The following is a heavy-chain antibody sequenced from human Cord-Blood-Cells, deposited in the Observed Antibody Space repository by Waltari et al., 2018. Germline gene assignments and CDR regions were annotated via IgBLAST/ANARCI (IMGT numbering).Heavy chain of an antibody. Sequence: QVQLVDSGGGVVQPGRSLRLSCAGSGFTFSSYGLHWVRPAPGKGLEWVAVISYDGSNKYYADSVKGRFTISRDNSKNTLYLQMNSLRAEDTAVYYCAKSDTVTTYYFDYWGQGTLVTVSS. D-gene: IGHD4-17*01. J-gene: IGHJ4*02. V-gene: IGHV3-30*18. CDR1: GFTFSSYG. CDR2: ISYDGSNK. CDR3: AKSDTVTTYYFDY.